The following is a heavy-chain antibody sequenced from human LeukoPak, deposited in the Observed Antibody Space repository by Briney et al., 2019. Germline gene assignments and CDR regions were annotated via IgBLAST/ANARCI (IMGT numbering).Heavy chain of an antibody. CDR1: GSTFSSYD. V-gene: IGHV3-13*01. CDR3: ARACYDFWSGYYSD. D-gene: IGHD3-3*01. CDR2: IGTAGDT. Sequence: GGSLRLSCAASGSTFSSYDMHWVRQATGKGLEWVSAIGTAGDTYYPGSVKGRFTISRENAKNSLYLQMNSLRAGDTAVYYCARACYDFWSGYYSDWGQGTLVTVSS. J-gene: IGHJ4*02.